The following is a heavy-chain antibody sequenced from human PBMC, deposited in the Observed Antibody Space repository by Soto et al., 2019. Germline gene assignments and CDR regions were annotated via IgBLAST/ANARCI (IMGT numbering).Heavy chain of an antibody. CDR3: AKDLAAPVDYYYGMDV. CDR2: ISYDGSNK. D-gene: IGHD2-15*01. Sequence: QVQLVESGGGVVQPGRSLRLSCAASGFTFSSYGMHWVRQAPGKGLEWVAVISYDGSNKYYADSVKSRFTISRDNSKNTLYLHMNSLRAEATAVYYCAKDLAAPVDYYYGMDVWGQGTTVTVSS. V-gene: IGHV3-30*18. J-gene: IGHJ6*02. CDR1: GFTFSSYG.